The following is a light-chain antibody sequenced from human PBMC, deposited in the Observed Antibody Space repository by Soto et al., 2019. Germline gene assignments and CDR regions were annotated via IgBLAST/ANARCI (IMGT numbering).Light chain of an antibody. J-gene: IGKJ1*01. V-gene: IGKV3-15*01. CDR1: QSVSSN. CDR2: GAS. CDR3: QQYNNWPRT. Sequence: EIVMTQSPATLSVAPGERATLSCRASQSVSSNLVWYQQKPGRAPRLLIYGASTRATGIPTRFSGSGSGTEFTLTISSLQSEDFALYYCQQYNNWPRTFGQGTKVDIK.